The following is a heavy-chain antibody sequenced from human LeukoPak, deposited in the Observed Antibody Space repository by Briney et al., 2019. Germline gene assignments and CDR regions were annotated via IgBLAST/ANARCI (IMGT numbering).Heavy chain of an antibody. CDR2: IGGNGVST. CDR3: ARCTKYTTGWCNWFDP. D-gene: IGHD6-19*01. J-gene: IGHJ5*02. Sequence: GGSLRLSCAASGFTFSNHAMNWVRQTPGKGLEWVSSIGGNGVSTNYADSVKGRFTISRDNSKDTLYLQMNSLSAEDTAVYYCARCTKYTTGWCNWFDPWGQGTLVTVSS. CDR1: GFTFSNHA. V-gene: IGHV3-23*01.